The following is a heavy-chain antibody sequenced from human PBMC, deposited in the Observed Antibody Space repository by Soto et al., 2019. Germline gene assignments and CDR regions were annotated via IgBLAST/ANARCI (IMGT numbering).Heavy chain of an antibody. V-gene: IGHV3-9*01. CDR1: GFTFDDYA. Sequence: EVQLVESGGGLVQPGRSPRLSCAASGFTFDDYAMHWVRQAPGKGLEWVSGISWNSGSIGYADSVKGRFTISRDNAKNSLYLQMNSLRAEDTALYYCAKDILSGRFRWDAFDIWGQGTMVTVSS. CDR3: AKDILSGRFRWDAFDI. J-gene: IGHJ3*02. D-gene: IGHD3-10*01. CDR2: ISWNSGSI.